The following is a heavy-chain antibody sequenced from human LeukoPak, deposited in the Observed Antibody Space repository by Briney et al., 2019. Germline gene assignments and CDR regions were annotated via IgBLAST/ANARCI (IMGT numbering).Heavy chain of an antibody. V-gene: IGHV3-7*01. J-gene: IGHJ6*03. CDR3: PRDRELRYYYYMDV. CDR1: GFTFSSYW. CDR2: IKQDGSEK. Sequence: GGSLRLSCAASGFTFSSYWMSWVRQAAGKGLEWEANIKQDGSEKYYVDSVKGRFTISRDNAKNSLYLQMNSLRAEDTAVYYCPRDRELRYYYYMDVWGKGTTVTVSS. D-gene: IGHD3-10*01.